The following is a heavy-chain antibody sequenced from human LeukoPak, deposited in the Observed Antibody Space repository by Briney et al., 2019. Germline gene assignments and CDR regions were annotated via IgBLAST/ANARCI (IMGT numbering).Heavy chain of an antibody. D-gene: IGHD2-15*01. CDR1: GYTFTSYY. J-gene: IGHJ6*03. Sequence: ASVKVSCKASGYTFTSYYMHWVRQAPGQGLEWMGLINPSSGSTSYAQKFQGRVTMTRDMSTSTVYMELSSLRSDDTAVYYCARRNGGRYMDVWARGTAVTVSS. CDR3: ARRNGGRYMDV. V-gene: IGHV1-46*01. CDR2: INPSSGST.